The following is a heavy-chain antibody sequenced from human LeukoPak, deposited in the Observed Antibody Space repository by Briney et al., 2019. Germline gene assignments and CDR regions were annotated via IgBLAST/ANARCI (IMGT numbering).Heavy chain of an antibody. CDR3: ARALYCSGGSCYFQAPRQDAFDI. Sequence: SETLSLTCAVYGGSFSGYYWSWIRQPPGKGLEWIGEINHSGSTNYNPSLKSRVTISVDTSKNQFSLKLSSVTAADTAVYYCARALYCSGGSCYFQAPRQDAFDIWGQGTMVTVSS. CDR1: GGSFSGYY. CDR2: INHSGST. V-gene: IGHV4-34*01. J-gene: IGHJ3*02. D-gene: IGHD2-15*01.